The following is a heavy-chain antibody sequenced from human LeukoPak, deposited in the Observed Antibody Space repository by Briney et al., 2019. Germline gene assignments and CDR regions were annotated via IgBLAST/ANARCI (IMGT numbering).Heavy chain of an antibody. CDR3: ARALLGEYCSSTSCYNYFDY. CDR2: IIPIFGTA. J-gene: IGHJ4*02. V-gene: IGHV1-69*13. CDR1: GDTFTGYY. Sequence: SVKVSCKASGDTFTGYYMHWVRQAPGQGLERGGGIIPIFGTANSAQKFQSRVTITADESTSTAYMELGSLRSEDTAVYYCARALLGEYCSSTSCYNYFDYWGQGTLVTVSS. D-gene: IGHD2-2*01.